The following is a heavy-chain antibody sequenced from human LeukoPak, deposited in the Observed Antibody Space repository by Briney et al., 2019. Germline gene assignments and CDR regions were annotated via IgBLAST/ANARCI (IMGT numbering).Heavy chain of an antibody. CDR3: ARDLDHIVVVPAAIVYFQH. Sequence: PGGSLRLFCAASGFTFSSYSMNWVRQAPGKGLEWVSSISSSSSYIYYADSVKGRFTISRDNAKNSLYLQMNSLRAEDTAVYYCARDLDHIVVVPAAIVYFQHWGQGTLVTVSS. J-gene: IGHJ1*01. CDR2: ISSSSSYI. D-gene: IGHD2-2*01. CDR1: GFTFSSYS. V-gene: IGHV3-21*01.